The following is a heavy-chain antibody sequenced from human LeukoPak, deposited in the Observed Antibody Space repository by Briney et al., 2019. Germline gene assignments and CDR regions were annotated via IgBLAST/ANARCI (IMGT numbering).Heavy chain of an antibody. CDR3: ARAVAAEAPDY. CDR2: ISSSSSYT. Sequence: GGSLRLSCAASGFTFSSYWMSWVRQAPGKGLEWVSYISSSSSYTNYADSVKGRFTISRDNAKNSLYLQMNSLRVEDTAVYYCARAVAAEAPDYWGQGTLVTVSS. CDR1: GFTFSSYW. V-gene: IGHV3-21*05. J-gene: IGHJ4*02. D-gene: IGHD6-13*01.